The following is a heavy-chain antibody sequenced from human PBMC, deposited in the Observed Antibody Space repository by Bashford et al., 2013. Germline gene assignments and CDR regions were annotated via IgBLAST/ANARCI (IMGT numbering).Heavy chain of an antibody. CDR2: ISHFGST. V-gene: IGHV4-34*01. CDR3: ASHCSGTSCRHNFAS. Sequence: SETLSLTCGVYGGSFSEYYWSWIRQPPGRGLEWIGQISHFGSTNYNPSLKSRVTISKDTSSNQFSLKVTSVTAADTAVYYCASHCSGTSCRHNFASWGQGTLVTVSS. J-gene: IGHJ4*02. D-gene: IGHD2-2*01. CDR1: GGSFSEYY.